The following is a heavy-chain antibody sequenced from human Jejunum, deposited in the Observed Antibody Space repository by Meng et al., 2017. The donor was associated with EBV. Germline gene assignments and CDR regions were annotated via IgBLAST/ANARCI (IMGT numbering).Heavy chain of an antibody. D-gene: IGHD3-16*01. Sequence: QVQLVQSGAEVKSPXXSMKIXCKASGYTFTGYHMHWVRQAPGQGLEWMGWIDPHNGVTHYAQKFQGAVTMTRDTSISTAYLELSSLTSADTAVYYCARQWGSGSFAPFDSGGQGTLVTVSS. V-gene: IGHV1-2*02. CDR3: ARQWGSGSFAPFDS. J-gene: IGHJ4*02. CDR1: GYTFTGYH. CDR2: IDPHNGVT.